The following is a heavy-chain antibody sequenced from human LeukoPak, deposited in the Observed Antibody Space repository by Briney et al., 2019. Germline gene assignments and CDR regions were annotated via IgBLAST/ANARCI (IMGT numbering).Heavy chain of an antibody. CDR2: IYSGGST. CDR1: GFTVSSNY. D-gene: IGHD3-22*01. CDR3: ARDYYDSSGTNWFDP. Sequence: GGSLRLSCAASGFTVSSNYMSWVRQAPGKGLEWVSDIYSGGSTYYADSVKGRFTISRDNSKNTLYLQMNSLRAEDTAVYYCARDYYDSSGTNWFDPWGQGTLVTVSS. J-gene: IGHJ5*02. V-gene: IGHV3-53*01.